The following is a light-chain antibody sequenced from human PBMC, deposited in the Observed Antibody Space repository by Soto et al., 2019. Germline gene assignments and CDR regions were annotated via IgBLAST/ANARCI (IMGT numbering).Light chain of an antibody. V-gene: IGKV2-28*01. J-gene: IGKJ5*01. CDR2: FGS. Sequence: EIVMTQSPLALPVTPGEPASIYCRSSQSLLYNNTYNYLDWYVQKPGQSPQLLIYFGSNRAPGVPDRFSGSGSDTDFTLKINRAEAEDVGTYYCMQALQSLTFGQGTRLEIQ. CDR3: MQALQSLT. CDR1: QSLLYNNTYNY.